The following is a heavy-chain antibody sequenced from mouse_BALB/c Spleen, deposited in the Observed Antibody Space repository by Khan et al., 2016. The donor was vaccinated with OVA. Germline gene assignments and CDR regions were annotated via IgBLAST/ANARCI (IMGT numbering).Heavy chain of an antibody. J-gene: IGHJ2*01. CDR2: IDPENGNS. D-gene: IGHD2-3*01. CDR1: GFNIKDYY. Sequence: EVQLQESGAELVRPGALVKLSCKGSGFNIKDYYMQWVKQRPEQGLEWIGWIDPENGNSIYDPKFQGKASITADTSSNTAYLQSSRLSSKDHAVYYCTRSILLYIDYWGQGTTLTVSS. V-gene: IGHV14-1*02. CDR3: TRSILLYIDY.